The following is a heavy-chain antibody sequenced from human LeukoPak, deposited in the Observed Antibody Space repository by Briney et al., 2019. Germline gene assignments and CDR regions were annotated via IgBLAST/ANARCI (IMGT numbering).Heavy chain of an antibody. J-gene: IGHJ6*02. Sequence: AGGSLRLSCAASGFTFSSYAMSWVRQAPGKGLEWVSAISGSGGSTYYADSVKGRFTISRGNSKNTLYLQMNSLRAEDTAVYYCAKGKRDYSSSPNGPADYYYYYGMDVWGQGTTVTVSS. CDR3: AKGKRDYSSSPNGPADYYYYYGMDV. D-gene: IGHD6-6*01. V-gene: IGHV3-23*01. CDR2: ISGSGGST. CDR1: GFTFSSYA.